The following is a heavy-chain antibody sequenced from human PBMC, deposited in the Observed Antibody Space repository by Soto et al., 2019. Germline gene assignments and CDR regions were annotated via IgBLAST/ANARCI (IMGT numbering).Heavy chain of an antibody. CDR1: GFTFSSYA. J-gene: IGHJ6*02. Sequence: EVQLLESGGGLVQPGGSLRLSCAASGFTFSSYAMSWVRQAPGKGLEWVSAISGSGGSTYYADSVKGRFTISRDNSKNTLYLQMNSLRAEDTAVYYCANLGVAVVVVAAKDYYYGMDVWGQGTTVTVSS. CDR2: ISGSGGST. D-gene: IGHD2-15*01. V-gene: IGHV3-23*01. CDR3: ANLGVAVVVVAAKDYYYGMDV.